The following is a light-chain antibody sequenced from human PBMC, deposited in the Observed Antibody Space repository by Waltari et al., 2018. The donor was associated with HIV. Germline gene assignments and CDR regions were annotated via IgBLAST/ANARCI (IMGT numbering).Light chain of an antibody. Sequence: QSLLPQPPSASGTPGQRVTISCSGSYSNIGSNTVNWHQQLPGSAPRALIYNNDPRPAGGPDRFCGSKSGTSASLAISGLQSEDQGDYYCASWDDKLDGWVFGGGTRLTVL. CDR3: ASWDDKLDGWV. CDR1: YSNIGSNT. CDR2: NND. J-gene: IGLJ3*02. V-gene: IGLV1-44*01.